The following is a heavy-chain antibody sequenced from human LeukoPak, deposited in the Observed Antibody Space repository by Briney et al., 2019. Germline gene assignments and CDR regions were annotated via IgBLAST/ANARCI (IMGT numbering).Heavy chain of an antibody. Sequence: GGSLRLSCAASGFTFSSYGMHWVRQAPGKGLEWVAFIRYDGSNKYYADSVKGRFTISRDNSKNTQYLQMNSLRAEDTAVYYCAKEPFSYCSSTSCSPDPWGQGTLVTVSS. CDR3: AKEPFSYCSSTSCSPDP. CDR1: GFTFSSYG. CDR2: IRYDGSNK. D-gene: IGHD2-2*01. J-gene: IGHJ5*02. V-gene: IGHV3-30*02.